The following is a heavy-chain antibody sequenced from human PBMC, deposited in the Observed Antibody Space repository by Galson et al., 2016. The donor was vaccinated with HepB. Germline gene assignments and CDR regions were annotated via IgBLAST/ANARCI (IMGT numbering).Heavy chain of an antibody. D-gene: IGHD3-10*01. V-gene: IGHV4-59*02. CDR3: VRDQGKVFDS. Sequence: ETLSLTCSVSXXSVXXXYWXXVRQXPGKRXEWIGYVYYKGNTYYNAAFESRATLSADTPGNQFFLSLRSVSAADTAIYYCVRDQGKVFDSWGQGVLVTVSS. J-gene: IGHJ4*02. CDR1: XXSVXXXY. CDR2: VYYKGNT.